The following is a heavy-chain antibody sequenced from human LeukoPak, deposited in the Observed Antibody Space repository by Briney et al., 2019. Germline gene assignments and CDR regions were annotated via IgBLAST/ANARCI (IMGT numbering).Heavy chain of an antibody. V-gene: IGHV3-23*01. CDR2: ISGSGGST. CDR1: GFTFSSYA. D-gene: IGHD3-10*01. Sequence: GGSLRLSCAASGFTFSSYAMSWVRQAPGKGLEWVSAISGSGGSTYYADSVKGRFTISRDNYKNTLYLQMNSLRAEDTAVYYCARHYGSGLVHFDYWGQGTLVTVSS. J-gene: IGHJ4*02. CDR3: ARHYGSGLVHFDY.